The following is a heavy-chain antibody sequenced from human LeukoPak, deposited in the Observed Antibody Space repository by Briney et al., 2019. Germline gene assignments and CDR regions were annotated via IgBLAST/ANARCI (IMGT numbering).Heavy chain of an antibody. J-gene: IGHJ4*02. CDR2: INNSGGT. CDR1: GGSFSGNY. Sequence: SETLSLTCVVYGGSFSGNYWSWIRQPPGKGLEWIGEINNSGGTNYNPSLKSRVTISVDTSKNQFSLKLSSVTAADTAVYYCARGYNRGSYYNYWGQGTLVTVSS. D-gene: IGHD3-16*01. V-gene: IGHV4-34*01. CDR3: ARGYNRGSYYNY.